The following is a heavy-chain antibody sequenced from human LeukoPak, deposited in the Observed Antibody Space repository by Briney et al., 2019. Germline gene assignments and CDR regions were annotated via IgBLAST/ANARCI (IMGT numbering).Heavy chain of an antibody. CDR2: ISSTSAYI. CDR1: GFTFSNYG. D-gene: IGHD5-18*01. CDR3: ARVDTAMEYYYGMDV. V-gene: IGHV3-21*01. Sequence: PGGSLRLSCAASGFTFSNYGINWVRQAPGKGLEWVSSISSTSAYIYYADSVKGRFTISRDNSKNTLYLQMNSLRAEDTAVYYCARVDTAMEYYYGMDVWGQGTTVTVSS. J-gene: IGHJ6*02.